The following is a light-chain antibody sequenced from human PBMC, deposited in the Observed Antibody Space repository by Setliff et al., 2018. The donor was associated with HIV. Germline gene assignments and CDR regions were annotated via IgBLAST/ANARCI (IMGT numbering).Light chain of an antibody. CDR3: QSYDSNLRGV. J-gene: IGLJ3*02. CDR2: RNT. V-gene: IGLV1-40*01. Sequence: QSVLTQPPSVSGAPGQRVTISCTGSSSNIGAGYDVHWYQQLPGTAPKLLIYRNTNRPSGVPDRFSGSKSGTSASLAITGLQAEDEADYHCQSYDSNLRGVVGGGTK. CDR1: SSNIGAGYD.